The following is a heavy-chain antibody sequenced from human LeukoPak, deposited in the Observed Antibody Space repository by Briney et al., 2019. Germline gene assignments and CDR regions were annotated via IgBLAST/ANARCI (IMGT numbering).Heavy chain of an antibody. V-gene: IGHV4-59*08. J-gene: IGHJ3*02. CDR1: GGSISTYY. CDR2: IYYSGST. D-gene: IGHD1-1*01. CDR3: AVNLTKHTFDI. Sequence: SETLSLTCTVSGGSISTYYWSWIRQSPGRGLEWIGSIYYSGSTNYNPSLKSRVTISVDTSKNQFSLELSSVTAADTAVYYCAVNLTKHTFDIWGQGTMVTVSS.